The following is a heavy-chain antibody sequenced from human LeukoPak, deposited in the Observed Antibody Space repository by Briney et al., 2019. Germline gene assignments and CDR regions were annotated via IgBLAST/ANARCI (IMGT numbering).Heavy chain of an antibody. J-gene: IGHJ6*03. Sequence: SVTVSYKASGGTFSSYAISWVRQAPGQGLEWMGGIIPIFGTANYAQKFQGRVTITTDESTSTAYMELSSLRSEDTAVYYCASGQLLSLYYYYYYMDVWGKGTTVTVSS. V-gene: IGHV1-69*05. CDR3: ASGQLLSLYYYYYYMDV. CDR2: IIPIFGTA. D-gene: IGHD2-2*01. CDR1: GGTFSSYA.